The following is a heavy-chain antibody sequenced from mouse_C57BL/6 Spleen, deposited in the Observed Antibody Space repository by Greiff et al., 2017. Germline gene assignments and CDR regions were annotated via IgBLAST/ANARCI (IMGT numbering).Heavy chain of an antibody. D-gene: IGHD1-1*02. Sequence: VQLQQSGAELVRPGASVKLSCTASGFNIKDYYMHWVKQRPEQGLEWIGRIDPEDGGTEYAAKFPGKATMTADTSSNTAYLQLSSLKCEDTAVDYCTTLWSDYAMDYWGQGTSVTVSS. CDR3: TTLWSDYAMDY. J-gene: IGHJ4*01. V-gene: IGHV14-1*01. CDR1: GFNIKDYY. CDR2: IDPEDGGT.